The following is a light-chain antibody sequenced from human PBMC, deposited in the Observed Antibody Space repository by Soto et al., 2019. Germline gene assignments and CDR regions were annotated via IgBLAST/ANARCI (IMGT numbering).Light chain of an antibody. J-gene: IGKJ3*01. V-gene: IGKV1-9*01. CDR3: LHLNSYSPYT. CDR2: AAS. Sequence: DIQLTQSPSFLSASVGDRVTITCRASQGISSYLAWYQQKPGTAPKLLIFAASTLQTGVPSRFSGSGSGTEFTLTISSLQPEDFATYSCLHLNSYSPYTFGPGTKVDIK. CDR1: QGISSY.